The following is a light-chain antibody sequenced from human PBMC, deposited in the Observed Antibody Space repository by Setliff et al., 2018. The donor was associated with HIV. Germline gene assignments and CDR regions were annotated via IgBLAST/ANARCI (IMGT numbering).Light chain of an antibody. J-gene: IGLJ1*01. CDR1: SSDVGGYNY. V-gene: IGLV2-11*01. CDR2: DVT. Sequence: QCALTQPRSVSGSPGQSVSISCTGTSSDVGGYNYVSWYQQHPGKAPKLMIYDVTKRPSGVPDRFSGSKSGNTASLTISGLQAEDEADYYCCSYAGSYGLYVFGTGTKVTVL. CDR3: CSYAGSYGLYV.